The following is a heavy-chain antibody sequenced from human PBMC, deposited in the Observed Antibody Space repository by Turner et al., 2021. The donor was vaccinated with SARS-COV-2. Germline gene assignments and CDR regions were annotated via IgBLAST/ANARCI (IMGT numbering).Heavy chain of an antibody. Sequence: QVQLVQSGAEVKKPGPSVKVSCKASGYTFTGYYMHWVRQAPGQGLEWMGWINPNSGGTNYAQKFQGRGTMTRDMSISTAYMELSRLRSDDTAVYYCARSIVVVPAAISYWGQGTLVTVSS. D-gene: IGHD2-2*02. CDR3: ARSIVVVPAAISY. CDR2: INPNSGGT. J-gene: IGHJ4*02. CDR1: GYTFTGYY. V-gene: IGHV1-2*02.